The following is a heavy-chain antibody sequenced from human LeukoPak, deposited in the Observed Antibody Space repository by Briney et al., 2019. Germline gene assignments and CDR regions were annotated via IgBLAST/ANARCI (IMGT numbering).Heavy chain of an antibody. CDR3: AKGMSSSWTYNYFDC. CDR2: VSGGGGTT. D-gene: IGHD6-13*01. V-gene: IGHV3-23*01. J-gene: IGHJ4*02. CDR1: GFTFSIFA. Sequence: GGSLRLSCAASGFTFSIFAMSWVRQAPGKGLEWVSGVSGGGGTTSYADSVKGRFTVSRDNSKNTLYLQMNTLRAEDTAMYYCAKGMSSSWTYNYFDCWGQGTLVTVSS.